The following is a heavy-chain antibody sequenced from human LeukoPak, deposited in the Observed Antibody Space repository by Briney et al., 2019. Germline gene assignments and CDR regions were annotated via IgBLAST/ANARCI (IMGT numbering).Heavy chain of an antibody. J-gene: IGHJ4*02. D-gene: IGHD5-12*01. V-gene: IGHV1-69*13. Sequence: ASVKVSCKASGGTFSSYAISWVRQAPGQGLEWMGGIIPIFGTANYAQKFQGRVTITADESTSTAYMELSSLRSEDTAVYYCARNRGEVATGVYYFDYWGQGTLVTVSS. CDR3: ARNRGEVATGVYYFDY. CDR2: IIPIFGTA. CDR1: GGTFSSYA.